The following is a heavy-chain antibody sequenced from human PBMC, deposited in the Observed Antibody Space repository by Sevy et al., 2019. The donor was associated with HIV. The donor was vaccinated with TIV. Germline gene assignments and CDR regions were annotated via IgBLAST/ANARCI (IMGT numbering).Heavy chain of an antibody. CDR2: ISSSSSYI. Sequence: GGSLRLSCAASGFTFSSYSMNWVHQAPGKGLEWVSSISSSSSYIYYADSVKGRFTISRDNAKNSLYLQMNSLRAEDTAVYYCARDLPLVGPRDYFDYWGQGTLVTVSS. V-gene: IGHV3-21*01. CDR1: GFTFSSYS. J-gene: IGHJ4*02. D-gene: IGHD1-26*01. CDR3: ARDLPLVGPRDYFDY.